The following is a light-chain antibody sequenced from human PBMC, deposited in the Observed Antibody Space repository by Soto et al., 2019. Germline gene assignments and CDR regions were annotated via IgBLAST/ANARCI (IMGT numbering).Light chain of an antibody. Sequence: QAVVTQSPSASASLGASVKFTCTLSSGHSSYAIAWHQQQPEKGPRYLMKLNSDGSHSKGDGIPDRFSGSSSGAERYLTIPSLQSEDEADYYCQTWGTGIWVFGGGTKLTVL. V-gene: IGLV4-69*01. CDR3: QTWGTGIWV. J-gene: IGLJ3*02. CDR2: LNSDGSH. CDR1: SGHSSYA.